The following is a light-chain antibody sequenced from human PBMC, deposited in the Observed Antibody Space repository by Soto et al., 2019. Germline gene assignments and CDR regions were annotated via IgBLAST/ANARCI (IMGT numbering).Light chain of an antibody. CDR1: SSNIGAGYD. V-gene: IGLV1-40*01. CDR2: GNS. J-gene: IGLJ3*02. Sequence: QSVLTQPPSVAGAPGPRVTISCTGSSSNIGAGYDGHWYQQLPGTAPKLLIYGNSNRASGVPDRFSGSKSGTSASLAITGLQAEDEADYYCQSYYSSLSGWVFGGGTKLPVL. CDR3: QSYYSSLSGWV.